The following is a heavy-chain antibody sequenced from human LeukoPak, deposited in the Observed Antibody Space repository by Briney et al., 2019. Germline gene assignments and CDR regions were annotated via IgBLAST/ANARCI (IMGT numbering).Heavy chain of an antibody. D-gene: IGHD4-17*01. Sequence: PGRSLRLSCAASGFTFSSYGMHWVRQAPGKGLEWVAVIWYGGSNEYYADSVKGRFTISRDNSKNTLYLQMNSLRAEDTAVYYCAKEGTTGFDYWGQGTLVTVSS. CDR1: GFTFSSYG. V-gene: IGHV3-30*18. CDR2: IWYGGSNE. J-gene: IGHJ4*02. CDR3: AKEGTTGFDY.